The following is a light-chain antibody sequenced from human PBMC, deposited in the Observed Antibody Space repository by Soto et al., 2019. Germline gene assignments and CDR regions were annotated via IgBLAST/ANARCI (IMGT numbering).Light chain of an antibody. Sequence: DIQLTQSPSFLSASVGDRVTISCRASQGISSYLAWYQQTPGKAPKLLIYASSTLQSGVPSRFSGSGSGTEFTLTIGSLQPEDFATYYCQLLNTCPVTFGQGTRLDI. J-gene: IGKJ5*01. V-gene: IGKV1-9*01. CDR2: ASS. CDR3: QLLNTCPVT. CDR1: QGISSY.